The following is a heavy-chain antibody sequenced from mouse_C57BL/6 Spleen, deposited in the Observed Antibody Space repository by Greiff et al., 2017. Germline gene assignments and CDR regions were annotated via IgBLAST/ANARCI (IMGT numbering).Heavy chain of an antibody. CDR1: GFTFSDYY. V-gene: IGHV5-12*01. J-gene: IGHJ2*01. D-gene: IGHD4-1*01. CDR3: ARGTGDY. CDR2: ISNGGGST. Sequence: DVMLVESGGGLVQPGGSLKLSCAASGFTFSDYYMYWVRQTPEKRLEWVAYISNGGGSTYYPDTVKGRFTISRDNAKNTLYLQMSRLKSEDTAMYYCARGTGDYWCQGTTLPVSS.